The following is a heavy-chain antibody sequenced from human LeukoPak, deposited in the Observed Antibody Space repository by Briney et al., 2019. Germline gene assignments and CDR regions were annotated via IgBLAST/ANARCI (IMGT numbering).Heavy chain of an antibody. V-gene: IGHV4-59*01. Sequence: PSETLSLTCTVSGGSISSYYYSWIRHPPGTGLEWNGYIYYSGTTNYNPSLKSRVTISVDTSKNQFSLKLSSVTAADTAVYHCARGVYIAAAQYGYWGQGTLVSVSS. J-gene: IGHJ4*02. CDR1: GGSISSYY. D-gene: IGHD6-13*01. CDR3: ARGVYIAAAQYGY. CDR2: IYYSGTT.